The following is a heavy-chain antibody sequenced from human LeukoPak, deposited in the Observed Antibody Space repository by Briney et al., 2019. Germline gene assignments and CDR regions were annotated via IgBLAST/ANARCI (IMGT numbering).Heavy chain of an antibody. V-gene: IGHV3-23*01. Sequence: GGSLRLSCAASGFPFSIYAMTWVRQAPGKGLEWDSAITGSGDYTYYTDSVDGRVTIFRDNSKNAVYLQMNRLRVEDTPGYYCAKGLRGVFDFWGQGTLVTVSS. CDR2: ITGSGDYT. D-gene: IGHD3-10*01. J-gene: IGHJ4*02. CDR3: AKGLRGVFDF. CDR1: GFPFSIYA.